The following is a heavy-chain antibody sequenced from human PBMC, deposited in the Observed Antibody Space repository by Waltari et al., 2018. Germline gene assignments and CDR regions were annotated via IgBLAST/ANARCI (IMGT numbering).Heavy chain of an antibody. V-gene: IGHV4-38-2*01. CDR3: ARTRIAARPFFDY. CDR2: IYHSGST. Sequence: QVQLQESGPGLVKPSETLSLTCAVSGYSISSGYYWGWIRQPPGKGLEWIGSIYHSGSTYYNPSLKSRVTISVDTSKNQFSLKLSSVTAADTAVYYCARTRIAARPFFDYWGQGTLVTVSS. CDR1: GYSISSGYY. D-gene: IGHD6-6*01. J-gene: IGHJ4*02.